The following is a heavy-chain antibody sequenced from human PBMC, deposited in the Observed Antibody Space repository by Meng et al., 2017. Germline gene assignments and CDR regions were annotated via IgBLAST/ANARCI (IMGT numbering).Heavy chain of an antibody. CDR1: GGTLSSYA. J-gene: IGHJ4*02. Sequence: QVERVESGGEVKKTWSSVEVSRRVSGGTLSSYAISWVRQDPGQGLEWMGGIIPIFGTANYAQKFQGRVTITADKSTSTAYMELSSLRSEDTAVYYCARGVGYGGNSLYFDYWGQGTLVTVSS. CDR2: IIPIFGTA. D-gene: IGHD4-23*01. CDR3: ARGVGYGGNSLYFDY. V-gene: IGHV1-69*06.